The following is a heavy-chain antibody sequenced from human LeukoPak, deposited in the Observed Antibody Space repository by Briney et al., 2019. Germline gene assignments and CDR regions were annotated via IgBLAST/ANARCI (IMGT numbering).Heavy chain of an antibody. CDR3: ARDFAHPYGMDV. CDR2: IYSGGST. V-gene: IGHV3-66*01. CDR1: GFTVSSNY. J-gene: IGHJ6*02. Sequence: GGSLRLSRAASGFTVSSNYMSWVRQAPGKGLEWVSVIYSGGSTYYADSVKGRFTISRDNSKNTLYLQMNSLRAEDTAVYYCARDFAHPYGMDVWGQGTTVTVSS.